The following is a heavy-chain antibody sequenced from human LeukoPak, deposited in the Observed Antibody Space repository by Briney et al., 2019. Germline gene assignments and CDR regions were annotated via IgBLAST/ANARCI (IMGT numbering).Heavy chain of an antibody. CDR2: ISYDGSNK. CDR1: GFTFSTYG. V-gene: IGHV3-30*03. J-gene: IGHJ4*02. D-gene: IGHD4-17*01. Sequence: PGGSLRLSCAASGFTFSTYGMHWVRQAPGKGLEWVAVISYDGSNKYYADSVKGRFTISRDNSKNTLYLQMNSLRAEDTAVYYCELTTTVPTFDYWGQGTLVTVSS. CDR3: ELTTTVPTFDY.